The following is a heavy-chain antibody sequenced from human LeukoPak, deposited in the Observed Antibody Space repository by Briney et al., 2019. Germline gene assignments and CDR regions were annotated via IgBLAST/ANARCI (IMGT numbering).Heavy chain of an antibody. V-gene: IGHV3-30*18. CDR3: AKAGTTVTTLDY. Sequence: SCKVSGYTLTELSMHWVRQAPGKGLEWVAVISYDGSNKYYADSVKGRFTISRDNSKNTLYLQMNSLRAEDTAVYYCAKAGTTVTTLDYWGQGTLVTVSS. CDR1: GYTLTELS. J-gene: IGHJ4*02. CDR2: ISYDGSNK. D-gene: IGHD4-17*01.